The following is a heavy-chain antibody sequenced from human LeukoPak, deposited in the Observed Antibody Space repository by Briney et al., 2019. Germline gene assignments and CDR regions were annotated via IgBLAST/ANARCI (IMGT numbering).Heavy chain of an antibody. CDR2: ISGSGGST. J-gene: IGHJ4*02. Sequence: GGSLRLSCAASGFTFSSYGMSWVRQPPGKGLEWVSTISGSGGSTSYADSVKGRFTISRDISKNTLYLQMNSLRAEDTAVYYCAKLREWELPDLFDYWGQGTLVTVSS. CDR1: GFTFSSYG. V-gene: IGHV3-23*01. D-gene: IGHD1-26*01. CDR3: AKLREWELPDLFDY.